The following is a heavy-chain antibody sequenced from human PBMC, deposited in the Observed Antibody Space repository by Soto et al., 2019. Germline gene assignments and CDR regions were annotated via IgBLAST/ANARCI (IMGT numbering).Heavy chain of an antibody. Sequence: ASVKVSCKASGDTFTSYAMHWVRQAPGQRLEWMGWINAGNGNTKYSQKFQGRVTITRDTSASTAYMELSSLRSEDTAVYYCARKRYDFWSGYSEIYWFDPWGQGTLVTVSS. CDR2: INAGNGNT. CDR3: ARKRYDFWSGYSEIYWFDP. V-gene: IGHV1-3*01. CDR1: GDTFTSYA. J-gene: IGHJ5*02. D-gene: IGHD3-3*01.